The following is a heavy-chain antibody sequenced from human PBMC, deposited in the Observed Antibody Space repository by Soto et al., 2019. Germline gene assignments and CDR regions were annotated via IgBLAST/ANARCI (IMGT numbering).Heavy chain of an antibody. D-gene: IGHD6-13*01. CDR2: IRSKPNSYAT. J-gene: IGHJ4*02. V-gene: IGHV3-73*01. CDR1: GLTISSYW. Sequence: GGSLRLYCAAAGLTISSYWMHWVRQASEKGLEWVGRIRSKPNSYATEYAASVQGRFTISRDDSKNTAYLHMNNLKTEDTAVYYCISFCSSCFFDYWGQGTPVTVSS. CDR3: ISFCSSCFFDY.